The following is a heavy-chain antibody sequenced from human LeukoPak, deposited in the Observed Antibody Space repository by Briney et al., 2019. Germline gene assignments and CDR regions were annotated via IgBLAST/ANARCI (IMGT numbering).Heavy chain of an antibody. CDR1: GFMFSSYA. CDR2: ISGPGEFT. V-gene: IGHV3-23*01. Sequence: GGSLRLSCAASGFMFSSYAMTWVRQAPGKGLEWVSSISGPGEFTYYAESVKGRCTISRDNPEDTVYLQMNRLRVDDTAVYYCAKVGYDDLDQWGQGTLVPVSS. D-gene: IGHD5-12*01. CDR3: AKVGYDDLDQ. J-gene: IGHJ4*02.